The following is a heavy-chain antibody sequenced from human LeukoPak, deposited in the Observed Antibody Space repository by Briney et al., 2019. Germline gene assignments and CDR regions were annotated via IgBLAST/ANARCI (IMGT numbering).Heavy chain of an antibody. V-gene: IGHV3-33*01. J-gene: IGHJ6*02. CDR3: ARVVTRVGYYGMDV. CDR2: IWYDGSNK. Sequence: GGSLRLSCAASGFTFSSYGMHWVRQAPGKGLEWVAVIWYDGSNKYYADSVKGRFTISRDNSKNTLYLQMNSLRAEDTAVYYCARVVTRVGYYGMDVWGQGTTVTVSS. D-gene: IGHD4-23*01. CDR1: GFTFSSYG.